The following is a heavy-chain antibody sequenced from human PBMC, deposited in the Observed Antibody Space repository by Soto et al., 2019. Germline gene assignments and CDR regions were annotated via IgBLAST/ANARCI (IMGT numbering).Heavy chain of an antibody. D-gene: IGHD3-3*01. Sequence: SVTLSLTCTVSGCSIRSGDYYWSWIRQPPGKSLDWIGYIYYSGSTYYNPSLKSRVTISVDTSKNQFSLKLSSVTAADTAVYYCARERGLIRFSEGSPYYDGMDVWGQGTTVPVSS. CDR1: GCSIRSGDYY. V-gene: IGHV4-30-4*01. J-gene: IGHJ6*02. CDR3: ARERGLIRFSEGSPYYDGMDV. CDR2: IYYSGST.